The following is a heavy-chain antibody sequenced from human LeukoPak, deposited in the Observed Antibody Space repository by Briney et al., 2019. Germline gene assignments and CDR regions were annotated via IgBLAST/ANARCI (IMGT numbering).Heavy chain of an antibody. CDR3: AREYSSGWSSKYYFDY. CDR1: GYTFIGYY. J-gene: IGHJ4*02. V-gene: IGHV1-2*02. CDR2: INPNSGGT. D-gene: IGHD6-19*01. Sequence: GASVKVSCKASGYTFIGYYIHWVRQAPGQGLEWMGWINPNSGGTNYAQKFQGRVTMTRDTSISTAYMELSRLRSDDTAVYYCAREYSSGWSSKYYFDYWGQGTLVTVSS.